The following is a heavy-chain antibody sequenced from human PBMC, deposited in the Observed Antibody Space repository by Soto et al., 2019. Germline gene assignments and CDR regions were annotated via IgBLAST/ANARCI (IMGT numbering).Heavy chain of an antibody. CDR1: GGSISSGNYY. CDR2: IYYSGST. CDR3: ARADIVATTIDY. V-gene: IGHV4-30-4*01. Sequence: SETLSLTCTVSGGSISSGNYYWSWIRQPPGKGLEWIGYIYYSGSTYYNPSLKSRVTISLDTSKNQFSLKLNSVTAADTAVYICARADIVATTIDYWGQGTLVTVS. D-gene: IGHD5-12*01. J-gene: IGHJ4*02.